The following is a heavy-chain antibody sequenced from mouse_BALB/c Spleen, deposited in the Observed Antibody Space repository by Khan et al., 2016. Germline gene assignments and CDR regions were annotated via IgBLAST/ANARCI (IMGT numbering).Heavy chain of an antibody. D-gene: IGHD1-2*01. J-gene: IGHJ2*01. V-gene: IGHV14-3*02. CDR1: GFNIKDTY. Sequence: EVQLQESGAELVKPGASVKLSCTASGFNIKDTYMHWVKQRPEQGLEWIGRIDPANGNTKYDPKFQGKATITADTSSNTAYLQLSSLTSEDTAVYYCARSDGYDYFDYWGQGTTLTVSS. CDR2: IDPANGNT. CDR3: ARSDGYDYFDY.